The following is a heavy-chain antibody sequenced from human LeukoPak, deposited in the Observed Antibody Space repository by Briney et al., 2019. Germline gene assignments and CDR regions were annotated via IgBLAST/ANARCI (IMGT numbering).Heavy chain of an antibody. CDR3: GRDRPTGYYDY. CDR1: SYSISSGYY. Sequence: SETLSPTCTVSSYSISSGYYWGWIRQPPGKGLEWIASINHSGITYYNPSLKSRVTISVDTSKNQFYLKLTSVTAADTAVYYCGRDRPTGYYDYWGQGTLVTVSS. V-gene: IGHV4-38-2*02. CDR2: INHSGIT. D-gene: IGHD3-9*01. J-gene: IGHJ4*02.